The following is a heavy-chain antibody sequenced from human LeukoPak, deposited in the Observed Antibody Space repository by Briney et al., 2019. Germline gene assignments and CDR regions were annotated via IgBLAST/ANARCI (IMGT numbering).Heavy chain of an antibody. CDR2: INHSGST. CDR1: GGSFSGYY. CDR3: ARDYLPDSSGLIYYYYYMDV. D-gene: IGHD3-22*01. Sequence: PSETLSLTCAVYGGSFSGYYWSWIRQPPGKGLEWIGEINHSGSTYYNPSLKSRVTISVDTSKNQFSLKLSSVTAADTAVYYCARDYLPDSSGLIYYYYYMDVWGKGTTVTVSS. V-gene: IGHV4-34*01. J-gene: IGHJ6*03.